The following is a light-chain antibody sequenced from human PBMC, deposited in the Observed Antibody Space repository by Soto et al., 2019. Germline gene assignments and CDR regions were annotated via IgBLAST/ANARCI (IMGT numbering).Light chain of an antibody. J-gene: IGKJ2*01. Sequence: DIQMTQSPSSLSVSVGDRVTITCRASQGISNHLAWYQQKPGKVPKLLIYAASTLQSGVPSRFSGSGSGTDFTLTITSLQPEDVATYYCQKYSSAPYTFGQGTKLEIK. CDR2: AAS. CDR3: QKYSSAPYT. CDR1: QGISNH. V-gene: IGKV1-27*01.